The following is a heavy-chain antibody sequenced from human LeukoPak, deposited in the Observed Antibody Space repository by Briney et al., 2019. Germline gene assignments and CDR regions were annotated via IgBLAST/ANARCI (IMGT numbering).Heavy chain of an antibody. J-gene: IGHJ3*02. Sequence: GGSLRLSCAASGFTFSSYWMSWVRQAPGKGLEWVANIKQDGSEKYYVDSVKGRFTISRDNAKNSLYLQMNSLRAEDTAVYYCARSTKAGYPPHAFDIWGQGTMVTVSS. CDR1: GFTFSSYW. CDR3: ARSTKAGYPPHAFDI. D-gene: IGHD3-9*01. CDR2: IKQDGSEK. V-gene: IGHV3-7*01.